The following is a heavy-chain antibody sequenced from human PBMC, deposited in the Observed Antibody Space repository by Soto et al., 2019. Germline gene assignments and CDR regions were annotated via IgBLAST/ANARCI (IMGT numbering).Heavy chain of an antibody. CDR2: INPNSGGT. V-gene: IGHV1-2*02. D-gene: IGHD3-22*01. J-gene: IGHJ5*02. CDR3: ACLYYYDSSGYYSWLDP. Sequence: ASVKVSCKASGYTFTGYYMHWVRQAPGQGLEWMGWINPNSGGTNYAQKFQGRVTMTRDTSISTAYMELSRLRSDDTAVYYCACLYYYDSSGYYSWLDPWGQGTLVTV. CDR1: GYTFTGYY.